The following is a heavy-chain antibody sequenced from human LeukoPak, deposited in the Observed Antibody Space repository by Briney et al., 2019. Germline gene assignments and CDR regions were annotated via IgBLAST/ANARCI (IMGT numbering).Heavy chain of an antibody. J-gene: IGHJ6*03. CDR3: ARRRGGDYGMYYYYYMDV. CDR1: GGSISSYY. CDR2: IYYSGSA. Sequence: SETLSLTCTVSGGSISSYYWSWIRQPPGKGLEWIGYIYYSGSANYNPSLKSRVTISVDTSKNQFSLKLSSVTAADTAVYYCARRRGGDYGMYYYYYMDVWGKGTTVTVSS. D-gene: IGHD4-17*01. V-gene: IGHV4-59*01.